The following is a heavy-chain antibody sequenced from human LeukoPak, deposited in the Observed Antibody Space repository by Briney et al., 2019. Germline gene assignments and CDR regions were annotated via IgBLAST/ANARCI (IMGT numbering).Heavy chain of an antibody. CDR3: ASDSYCSSTSCYMGGNWFDP. V-gene: IGHV3-7*01. D-gene: IGHD2-2*02. J-gene: IGHJ5*02. CDR1: GFTFSSYW. Sequence: GGSLRLSCAASGFTFSSYWMSGVRQAPGKGLEWVANIKQDGSEKYYVDSVKGRFTISRDNAKNSLYLQMNSLRAEDTAVYYCASDSYCSSTSCYMGGNWFDPWGQGTLVTVSS. CDR2: IKQDGSEK.